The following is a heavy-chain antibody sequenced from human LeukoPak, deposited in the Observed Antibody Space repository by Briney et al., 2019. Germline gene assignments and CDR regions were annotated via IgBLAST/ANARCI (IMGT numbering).Heavy chain of an antibody. D-gene: IGHD3-3*01. Sequence: ASVKVSRKASGYTFTSYYMHWVRQAPGQGLEWMGIINPSGGSTSYAQKFQGRVTMTRDTSTSTVYMELSSLRSEDTAVYYCARVAIFGVALNWFDPWGQGTLVTVSS. CDR2: INPSGGST. V-gene: IGHV1-46*03. CDR1: GYTFTSYY. J-gene: IGHJ5*02. CDR3: ARVAIFGVALNWFDP.